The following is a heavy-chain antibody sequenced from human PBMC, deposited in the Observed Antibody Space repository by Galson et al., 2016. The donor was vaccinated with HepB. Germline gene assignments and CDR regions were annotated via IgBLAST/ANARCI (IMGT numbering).Heavy chain of an antibody. CDR3: ARDRARGLNYPYYYGMDV. V-gene: IGHV4-34*01. J-gene: IGHJ6*02. CDR1: GGSFNAYF. Sequence: SETLSLTCAVDGGSFNAYFWTWIRQSPGKGLEWIGHVNHGGTTHYNPSLNGRVRISVETSKKQFSLRMTAVTAADAAVYFCARDRARGLNYPYYYGMDVWGQGTPVIVSS. CDR2: VNHGGTT. D-gene: IGHD3-10*01.